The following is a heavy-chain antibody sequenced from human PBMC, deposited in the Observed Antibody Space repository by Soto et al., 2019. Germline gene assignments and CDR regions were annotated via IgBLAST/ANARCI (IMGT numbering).Heavy chain of an antibody. J-gene: IGHJ6*02. D-gene: IGHD3-10*01. CDR2: IYYSGST. V-gene: IGHV4-31*03. CDR3: ARDSRDYGSGYGMDV. CDR1: GGSISSGGYY. Sequence: QVQLQESGPGLVKPSQTLSLTCTVSGGSISSGGYYWSWIRQHPGKGLEWIGYIYYSGSTYYNPSLKSRVTIAVDTSKNQFSLKLSSVTAADTAVYYCARDSRDYGSGYGMDVWGQGTTVTVSS.